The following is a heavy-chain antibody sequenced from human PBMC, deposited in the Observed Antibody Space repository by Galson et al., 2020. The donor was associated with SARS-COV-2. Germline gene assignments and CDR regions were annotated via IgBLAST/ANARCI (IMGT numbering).Heavy chain of an antibody. CDR1: GFTFSDYY. D-gene: IGHD3-9*01. CDR2: ISSSGSTI. CDR3: ASGVLRYFDWLVSGIDY. Sequence: GESLKISCAASGFTFSDYYMSWIRQAPGKGLEWVSYISSSGSTIYYPDSVKGRFTISRDNAKNSLYLQMNSLRAEDTAVYYCASGVLRYFDWLVSGIDYWGQGTLVTVSS. J-gene: IGHJ4*02. V-gene: IGHV3-11*01.